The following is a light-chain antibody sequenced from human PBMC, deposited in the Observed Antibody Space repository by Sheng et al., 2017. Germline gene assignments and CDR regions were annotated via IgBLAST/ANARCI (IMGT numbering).Light chain of an antibody. CDR3: QAWDRRTVL. CDR1: NIESKS. V-gene: IGLV3-21*03. J-gene: IGLJ2*01. Sequence: SYELTQPPSVSVAPGKTARITCGGNNIESKSVHWYQQKPGQAPGVILSDDSDRPSGIPERFSGSNSGNAATLTISETQPLDEADYYCQAWDRRTVLFGGGAKLTVL. CDR2: DDS.